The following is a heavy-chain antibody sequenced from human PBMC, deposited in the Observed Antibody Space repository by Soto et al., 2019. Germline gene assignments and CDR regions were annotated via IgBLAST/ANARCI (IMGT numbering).Heavy chain of an antibody. V-gene: IGHV1-69*13. CDR1: GGTFSSYA. CDR2: IIPIFGTA. J-gene: IGHJ5*02. D-gene: IGHD1-26*01. Sequence: SVKVSCKASGGTFSSYAISWVRQAPGQGLEWMGGIIPIFGTANYAQKFQGRVTIAADESTSTAYMELSSLRSEDTAVYYCARIHNSGSYYSAWFDPWGQGTLVTVSS. CDR3: ARIHNSGSYYSAWFDP.